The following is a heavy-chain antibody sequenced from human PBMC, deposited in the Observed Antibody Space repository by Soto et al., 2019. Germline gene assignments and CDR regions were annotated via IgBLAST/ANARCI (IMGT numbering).Heavy chain of an antibody. Sequence: EVQLVETGGGLIQPGGSLRLSCAASGFTVSSNYMSWVRQAPGKGLEWVSVIYSGGSTYYADSVKGRYTISRDNSKNTLYLQMNSLRAEDTAVYYCAREGGVRGVIGAFDYWGQGTLVTVSS. CDR3: AREGGVRGVIGAFDY. V-gene: IGHV3-53*02. CDR1: GFTVSSNY. D-gene: IGHD3-10*01. CDR2: IYSGGST. J-gene: IGHJ4*02.